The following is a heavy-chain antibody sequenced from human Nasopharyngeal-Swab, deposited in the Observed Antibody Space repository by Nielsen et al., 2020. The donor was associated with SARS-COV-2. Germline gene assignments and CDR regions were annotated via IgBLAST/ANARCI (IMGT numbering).Heavy chain of an antibody. Sequence: VRQAPGKGLEWVSVIYSGGSTYYADSVKGRFTISRDNSKNTLYLQMNSLRAEDTAVYYCARELRGRFDYWGQGTLVTVSS. CDR3: ARELRGRFDY. V-gene: IGHV3-53*01. CDR2: IYSGGST. J-gene: IGHJ4*02. D-gene: IGHD4-17*01.